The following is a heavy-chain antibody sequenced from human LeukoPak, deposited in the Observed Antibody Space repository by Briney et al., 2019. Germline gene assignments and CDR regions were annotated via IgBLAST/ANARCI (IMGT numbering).Heavy chain of an antibody. V-gene: IGHV4-4*07. Sequence: NSSETLSLTCTVSGGSISSYYWSWIRQPAGKGLEWIGRIHTSGSTYYNPSLKSRVTISVDTSKNQFSLKLSSVTAADTAVYYCAREGAYYDSSGYLGNAFDIWGQGTMVTVSS. D-gene: IGHD3-22*01. CDR1: GGSISSYY. J-gene: IGHJ3*02. CDR3: AREGAYYDSSGYLGNAFDI. CDR2: IHTSGST.